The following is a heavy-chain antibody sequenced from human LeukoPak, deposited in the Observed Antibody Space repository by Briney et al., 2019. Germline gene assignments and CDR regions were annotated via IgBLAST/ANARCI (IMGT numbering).Heavy chain of an antibody. CDR2: ISVSGATT. J-gene: IGHJ4*02. V-gene: IGHV3-23*01. D-gene: IGHD3-16*01. CDR3: ANYDSDGGNLDS. CDR1: GFTFNTYG. Sequence: GGSLRLSCAASGFTFNTYGMSWVRQAPGKGLEWVSGISVSGATTNYADSVKGRFTISGDNAKNSVYLQMNSLRAEDTAVYYCANYDSDGGNLDSWGQGTLVTVSS.